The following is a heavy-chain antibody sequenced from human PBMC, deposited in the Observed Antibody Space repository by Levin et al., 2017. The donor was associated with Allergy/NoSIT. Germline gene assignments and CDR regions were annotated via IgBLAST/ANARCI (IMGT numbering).Heavy chain of an antibody. CDR1: GFTFDDYA. V-gene: IGHV3-9*01. CDR2: ISWNSGSI. Sequence: GGSLRLSCAASGFTFDDYAMHWVRQAPGKGLEWVSGISWNSGSIGYSDSVKGRFTISRDNAKNSLYLQMNSLRTGDTALYYCARDNIGLPDAFDIWGQGTMVIVSS. J-gene: IGHJ3*02. D-gene: IGHD3-10*01. CDR3: ARDNIGLPDAFDI.